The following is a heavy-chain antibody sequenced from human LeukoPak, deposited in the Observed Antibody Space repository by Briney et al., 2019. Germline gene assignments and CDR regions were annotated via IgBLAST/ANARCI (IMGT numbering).Heavy chain of an antibody. CDR3: ARAHDYSSFDY. CDR2: INPNSGGT. Sequence: ASVKVSCKASGYTFTGYYMHWVRHAPGQGLEWMGWINPNSGGTNYAQKFQGRVTMTRDTSISTAYMELRRLRSDDTAVYYCARAHDYSSFDYWGQGTLVAVSS. V-gene: IGHV1-2*02. CDR1: GYTFTGYY. D-gene: IGHD6-19*01. J-gene: IGHJ4*02.